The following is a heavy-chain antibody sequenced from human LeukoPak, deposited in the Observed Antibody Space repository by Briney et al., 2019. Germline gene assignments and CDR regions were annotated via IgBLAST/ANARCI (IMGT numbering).Heavy chain of an antibody. D-gene: IGHD2-15*01. Sequence: ASVKVSCKASGGTFSDYAFSWARQAPGQGLEWMGRIIPILDVANYAQNFQGRVTITADISTSTAYMELSSLRSEDTAVYYCARVGYCSGGTCYGRIANWGQGTLVTVSS. CDR3: ARVGYCSGGTCYGRIAN. CDR1: GGTFSDYA. J-gene: IGHJ4*02. V-gene: IGHV1-69*04. CDR2: IIPILDVA.